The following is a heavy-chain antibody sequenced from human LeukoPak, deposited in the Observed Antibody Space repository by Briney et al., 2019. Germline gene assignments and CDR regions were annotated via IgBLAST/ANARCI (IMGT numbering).Heavy chain of an antibody. CDR1: GGSISSSSYY. J-gene: IGHJ4*02. Sequence: SETLSLTCTVSGGSISSSSYYWGWIRQPPGKGLEWIGSIYHSGSTYYNPSLKSRVTISVDTSKNRFSLKLSSVTAADTAVYYCARHTYDYVWGSYRYTNYWGQGTLVTVSS. CDR2: IYHSGST. V-gene: IGHV4-39*01. D-gene: IGHD3-16*02. CDR3: ARHTYDYVWGSYRYTNY.